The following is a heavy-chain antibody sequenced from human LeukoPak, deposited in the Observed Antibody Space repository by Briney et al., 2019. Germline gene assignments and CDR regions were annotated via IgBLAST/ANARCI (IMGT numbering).Heavy chain of an antibody. CDR1: GGSISSYY. CDR2: IYTSGST. CDR3: ARGGMVRGVISRTLDY. Sequence: SETLSLTCTVSGGSISSYYWSWIRQPAGKGLEWIRRIYTSGSTNYNPSLKSRVTMSVDTSKNQFSLKLSSVTAADTAVYYCARGGMVRGVISRTLDYWGQGTLVTVSS. J-gene: IGHJ4*02. V-gene: IGHV4-4*07. D-gene: IGHD3-10*01.